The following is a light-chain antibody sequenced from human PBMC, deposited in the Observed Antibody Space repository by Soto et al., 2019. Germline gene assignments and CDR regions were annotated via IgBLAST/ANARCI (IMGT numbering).Light chain of an antibody. CDR2: WAS. CDR1: QSALYSSNNKNY. V-gene: IGKV4-1*01. Sequence: DIVMTQSPDSLAVSLGERATINCKSSQSALYSSNNKNYLAWYQQKPGQPPKLLIYWASTRESGVPDRFSGSGSGTDFTLTISSLQAEDVAVYYCQQYYRPWTFGQGTKVELK. CDR3: QQYYRPWT. J-gene: IGKJ1*01.